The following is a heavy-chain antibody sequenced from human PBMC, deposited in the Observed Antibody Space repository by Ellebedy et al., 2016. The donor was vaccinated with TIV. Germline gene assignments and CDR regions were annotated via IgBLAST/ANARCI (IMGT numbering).Heavy chain of an antibody. CDR2: ISGSGANT. CDR1: GFTFSNYA. J-gene: IGHJ5*02. Sequence: PGGSLRLSCAASGFTFSNYAMTWIRQAPGKGLEWVSVISGSGANTYYADSVKGRFTISRDNSKNTLYMQMNSLRDEDTAVYYCASRAASWYPDNNWFDPWGQGSPVTVSS. V-gene: IGHV3-23*01. D-gene: IGHD6-13*01. CDR3: ASRAASWYPDNNWFDP.